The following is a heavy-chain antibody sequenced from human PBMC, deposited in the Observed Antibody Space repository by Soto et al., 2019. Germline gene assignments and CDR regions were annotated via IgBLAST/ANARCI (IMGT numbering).Heavy chain of an antibody. CDR1: GGSISSYY. Sequence: SETLSLTCTVSGGSISSYYWSWIRQPPGKGLEWIGYIYYSGSTNYNPSLKSRGTISVNTSKNQFSLKLSSVTAADTAVYYCARLGSYYGSGSYSSGPFDPWGQGTLVTVSS. V-gene: IGHV4-59*08. CDR3: ARLGSYYGSGSYSSGPFDP. D-gene: IGHD3-10*01. J-gene: IGHJ5*02. CDR2: IYYSGST.